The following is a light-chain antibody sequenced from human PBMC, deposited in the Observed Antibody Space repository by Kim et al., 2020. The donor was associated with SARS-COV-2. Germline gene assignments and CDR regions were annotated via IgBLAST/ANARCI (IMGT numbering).Light chain of an antibody. J-gene: IGLJ2*01. CDR2: NNN. CDR3: AAWDDSLNGVV. Sequence: GQRVTISVSGSGSNIGSNIVNWYQHLPGTAPKRLIYNNNQRPSGVPDRFSGSKSGTSASLAISGLQSEDEADYYCAAWDDSLNGVVFGGGTQLTVL. CDR1: GSNIGSNI. V-gene: IGLV1-44*01.